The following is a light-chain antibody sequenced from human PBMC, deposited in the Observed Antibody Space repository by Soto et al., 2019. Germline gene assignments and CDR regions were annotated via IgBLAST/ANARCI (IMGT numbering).Light chain of an antibody. V-gene: IGKV1-5*01. CDR3: QQYSSYSFYT. CDR2: DAS. CDR1: QSISGW. J-gene: IGKJ2*01. Sequence: DIQMTQSPSTLSASVGDRVTITCRASQSISGWLAWFQQKPGKAPKLLIYDASTLESGVPSRFSGSGSGTQFTLTIRSLQPDDFATYFCQQYSSYSFYTFGQGTKLEI.